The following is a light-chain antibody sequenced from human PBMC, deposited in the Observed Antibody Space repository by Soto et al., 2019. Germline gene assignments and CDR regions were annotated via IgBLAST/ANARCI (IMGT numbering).Light chain of an antibody. J-gene: IGKJ5*01. CDR1: QGISSF. CDR2: DAS. CDR3: QQLDSYPIT. V-gene: IGKV1-9*01. Sequence: DIQLTQSPSFLSASVGDRVTITCRASQGISSFLAWYQEKPGEAPKLLIHDASTLQSGVPSRFSGSGSGTEFTLTISSLQPEDFATYYCQQLDSYPITFGQGTRLEIK.